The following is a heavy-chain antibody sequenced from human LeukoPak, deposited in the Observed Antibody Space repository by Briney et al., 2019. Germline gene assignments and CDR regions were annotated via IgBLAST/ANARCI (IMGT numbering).Heavy chain of an antibody. D-gene: IGHD2-8*02. J-gene: IGHJ4*02. Sequence: AGSLRLSCAASGFTFSSYEMNWVRQGQGKGLEGVSYISSSGSTIYYADSVKGRMTIATDNATSSVYLQMNSLRAEDTAVYYCARVGSHVATGGPPDYGGQGTLVTV. CDR3: ARVGSHVATGGPPDY. CDR1: GFTFSSYE. V-gene: IGHV3-48*03. CDR2: ISSSGSTI.